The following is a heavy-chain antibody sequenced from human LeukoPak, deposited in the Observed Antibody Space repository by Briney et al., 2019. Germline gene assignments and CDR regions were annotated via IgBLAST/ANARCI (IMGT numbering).Heavy chain of an antibody. J-gene: IGHJ4*02. Sequence: ASVKVSCKASGYTFTIYAIHWVRQAPGQRLEWMGWINAGNGNTKYSQKFQGRVTIITDTSASTAYMELSSLRSEDTAVYYCAREGGSGSSSVFDYRGQGTLVTVSS. V-gene: IGHV1-3*01. CDR2: INAGNGNT. CDR1: GYTFTIYA. CDR3: AREGGSGSSSVFDY. D-gene: IGHD3-10*01.